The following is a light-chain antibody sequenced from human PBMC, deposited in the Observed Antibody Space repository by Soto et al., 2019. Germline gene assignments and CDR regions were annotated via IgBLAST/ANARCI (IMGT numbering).Light chain of an antibody. J-gene: IGKJ1*01. V-gene: IGKV3-20*01. CDR2: GAS. Sequence: EIVLTQSPGTLSLSPGERATLSCRASQSVSGSYLAWYQQRPGQAPRLLIYGASSRATGIPDRFSGSGSGTDFALTITRLEPEDFAGYYCQQYGSSRWTFGRGTKVEIK. CDR1: QSVSGSY. CDR3: QQYGSSRWT.